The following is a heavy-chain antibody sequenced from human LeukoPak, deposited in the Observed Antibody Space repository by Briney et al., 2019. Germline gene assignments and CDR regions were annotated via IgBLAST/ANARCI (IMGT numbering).Heavy chain of an antibody. D-gene: IGHD1-20*01. CDR3: ARSAITGRASDP. Sequence: ASVKVSCKASGYTFTSYAMHWVRQAPGQRLEWMGWINAGNGNTKYSQKFQGRVTITRDTSASTAYMELSSLRSEDTAVYYCARSAITGRASDPWGQGTLVTVSS. J-gene: IGHJ5*02. CDR1: GYTFTSYA. V-gene: IGHV1-3*01. CDR2: INAGNGNT.